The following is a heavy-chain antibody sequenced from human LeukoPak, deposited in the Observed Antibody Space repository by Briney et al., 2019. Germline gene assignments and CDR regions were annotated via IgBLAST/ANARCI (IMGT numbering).Heavy chain of an antibody. Sequence: GRSLRLSCAASGFTFSSYGMHWVRQAPGKGLEWVAVISYDGSNKYYADSVKGRFTISRDNSKNTLYLQMNSLRAEDTAVYYCARTPYSSGWYEWYYYYYYGMDVWGQGTTVTVSS. CDR1: GFTFSSYG. CDR3: ARTPYSSGWYEWYYYYYYGMDV. D-gene: IGHD6-19*01. CDR2: ISYDGSNK. J-gene: IGHJ6*02. V-gene: IGHV3-30*03.